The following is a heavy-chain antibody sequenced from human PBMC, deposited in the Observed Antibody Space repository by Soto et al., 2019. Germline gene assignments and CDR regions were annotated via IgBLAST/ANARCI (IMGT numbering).Heavy chain of an antibody. J-gene: IGHJ5*02. CDR2: IKPDESEK. V-gene: IGHV3-7*01. CDR3: VRGGSNYAA. CDR1: GFTFSDSW. D-gene: IGHD4-4*01. Sequence: EVQLVESGGGLVQPGGSLRLSCTASGFTFSDSWMTWVRQAPGKGLEWVARIKPDESEKKYAASVKGRFSISRDNAKNSTYVQMDSLRGEDTAVYYCVRGGSNYAAWGQGTLVTVSS.